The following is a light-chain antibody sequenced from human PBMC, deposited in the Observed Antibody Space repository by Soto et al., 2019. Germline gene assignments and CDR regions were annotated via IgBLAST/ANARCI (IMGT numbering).Light chain of an antibody. J-gene: IGKJ1*01. Sequence: PPGTMTLSPGERATLSCRASQSVSSSYLAWYQQKPGQAPRLLIYGASSRATGIPDRFSGSGSGTDFTLTISRLEPEDFAVYYCQQYGSSPSWTFGQGTKV. V-gene: IGKV3-20*01. CDR1: QSVSSSY. CDR3: QQYGSSPSWT. CDR2: GAS.